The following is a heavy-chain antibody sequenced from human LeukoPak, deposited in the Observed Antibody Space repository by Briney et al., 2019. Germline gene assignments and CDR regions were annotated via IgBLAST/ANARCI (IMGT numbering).Heavy chain of an antibody. Sequence: ASVKVSCKASGYTFTGYYMHWVRQAPGQGLEWMGWINPNSGGTNYAQKFQGWVTMTRDTSISTAYMELSRLRSDDTAVYYCARGMGGELQLDFDYWGQGTLVTVSS. CDR2: INPNSGGT. CDR3: ARGMGGELQLDFDY. D-gene: IGHD5-24*01. J-gene: IGHJ4*02. CDR1: GYTFTGYY. V-gene: IGHV1-2*04.